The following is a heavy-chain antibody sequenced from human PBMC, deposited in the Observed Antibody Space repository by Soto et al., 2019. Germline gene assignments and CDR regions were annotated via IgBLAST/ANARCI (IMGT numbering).Heavy chain of an antibody. CDR2: ISSSGRYI. CDR3: TRDRGPDDSFFQH. Sequence: EVQLMESGGGLVKPGGSLRLSCAASGFTFSSYSMNWVRQAPGKGLEWVAAISSSGRYIYYTDSVKGRFTISRDNAKNSLYLQMNSLRGEDTALYYCTRDRGPDDSFFQHWGQGTLVTVSS. CDR1: GFTFSSYS. D-gene: IGHD3-9*01. J-gene: IGHJ1*01. V-gene: IGHV3-21*01.